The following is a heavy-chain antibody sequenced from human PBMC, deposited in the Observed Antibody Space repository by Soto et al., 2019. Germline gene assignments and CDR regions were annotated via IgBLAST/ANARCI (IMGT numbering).Heavy chain of an antibody. CDR2: IYYSGST. D-gene: IGHD2-15*01. V-gene: IGHV4-31*03. J-gene: IGHJ4*02. Sequence: PSETLSLTGTVSGGSISSGGYYWSGIRQHPGKGLEWIGYIYYSGSTYYNPSLKSRVTISVDTSKNQFSLKLSSVTAADTAVYYCARGPVVTTSYYFDYWGQGTLVTVSS. CDR1: GGSISSGGYY. CDR3: ARGPVVTTSYYFDY.